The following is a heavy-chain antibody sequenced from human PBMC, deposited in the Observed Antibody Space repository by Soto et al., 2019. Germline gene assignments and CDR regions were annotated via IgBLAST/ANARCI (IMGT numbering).Heavy chain of an antibody. V-gene: IGHV1-18*01. J-gene: IGHJ6*01. CDR3: ARGGYCSSTSCWRSYGMDV. D-gene: IGHD2-2*01. CDR1: GYTFTSYG. Sequence: ASVKVSCKASGYTFTSYGISWVRQAPGQGLEWMGWISAYNGNTNYAQKLQGRVTMTTDTSTSTAYMELRSLRSDDTAVYYCARGGYCSSTSCWRSYGMDVWGQGTTVTVSS. CDR2: ISAYNGNT.